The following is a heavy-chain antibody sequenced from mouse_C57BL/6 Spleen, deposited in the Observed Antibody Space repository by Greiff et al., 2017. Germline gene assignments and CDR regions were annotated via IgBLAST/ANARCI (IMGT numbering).Heavy chain of an antibody. D-gene: IGHD2-2*01. CDR3: ARFYGYDGLYYFDY. Sequence: EVKLVESGGGLVQPGGSLSLSCAASGFTFTDYYMSWVRQPPGKALEWLGFIRNKANGYTTEYSASVKGRFTISRDNSQSILYLQMNALRAEDSATYYCARFYGYDGLYYFDYWGQGTTLTVSS. CDR1: GFTFTDYY. V-gene: IGHV7-3*01. CDR2: IRNKANGYTT. J-gene: IGHJ2*01.